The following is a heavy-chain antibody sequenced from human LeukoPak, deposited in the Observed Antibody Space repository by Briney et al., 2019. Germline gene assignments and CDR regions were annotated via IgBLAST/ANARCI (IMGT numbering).Heavy chain of an antibody. CDR3: AKGKNYYYMDV. CDR2: ISWNSGSI. V-gene: IGHV3-9*01. CDR1: GFTFDDYA. Sequence: QPGGSLRLSCAASGFTFDDYAMHWVRQAPGKGLEWVSGISWNSGSIGYADSVKGRFTISRDNAKNSLYLQMNSLRAEDTALYYCAKGKNYYYMDVWGKGTTVTISS. J-gene: IGHJ6*03.